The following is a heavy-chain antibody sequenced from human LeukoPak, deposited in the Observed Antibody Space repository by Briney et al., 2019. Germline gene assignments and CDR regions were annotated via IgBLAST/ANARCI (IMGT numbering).Heavy chain of an antibody. J-gene: IGHJ4*02. CDR3: ASDPVLGSGSLDN. CDR1: GLRFSDFW. D-gene: IGHD3-10*01. CDR2: IRGDGYDT. Sequence: QPGGSLRLSCTASGLRFSDFWMHWVRQAPGKGLVWVSRIRGDGYDTNYADSVKGRFTISRDNAQNTLYLQMNSLRTEDTAVYYCASDPVLGSGSLDNWGQGTLVTVSS. V-gene: IGHV3-74*01.